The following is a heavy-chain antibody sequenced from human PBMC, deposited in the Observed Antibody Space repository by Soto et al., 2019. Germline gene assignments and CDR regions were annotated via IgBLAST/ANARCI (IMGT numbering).Heavy chain of an antibody. CDR1: GVSFNNNG. CDR3: ARVLYYGSGSYSPYGMDV. Sequence: QVQLVQSGAEVEKPGSSVKVSCKTSGVSFNNNGIGWVRQAPGHGLEWMGGVSPPFKTSNYARKFQGRTSITADASTGTVSMELTSLTSEDTAQFYCARVLYYGSGSYSPYGMDVWGQGAKVTVSS. D-gene: IGHD3-10*01. J-gene: IGHJ6*02. CDR2: VSPPFKTS. V-gene: IGHV1-69*01.